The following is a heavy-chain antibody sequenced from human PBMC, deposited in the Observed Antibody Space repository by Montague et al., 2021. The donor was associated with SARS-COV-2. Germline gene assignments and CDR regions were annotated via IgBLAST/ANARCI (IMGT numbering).Heavy chain of an antibody. V-gene: IGHV4-34*01. Sequence: SETLSLTCAVYGGSFSGYYWSWIRQPPGKGLEWIGEINHSGSTNYNPSLKSRVTISVDTSKNQFSLKLSSVTAADTAVYYCARGRYSGSWYGTPYWFDPWGQGTLVTVSS. D-gene: IGHD6-13*01. CDR3: ARGRYSGSWYGTPYWFDP. CDR1: GGSFSGYY. CDR2: INHSGST. J-gene: IGHJ5*02.